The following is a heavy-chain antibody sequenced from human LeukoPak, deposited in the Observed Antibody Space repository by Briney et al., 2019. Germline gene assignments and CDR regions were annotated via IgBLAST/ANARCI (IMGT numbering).Heavy chain of an antibody. CDR3: ARIPYYDILTGYPTWEYYFDY. Sequence: ASVKVSCKASGYTFTSYAMNWVRQAPGQGLEWMGWINTNTGNPTYAQGFTGRFVFSLGTSVSTAYLQISSLKAEDTAVYYCARIPYYDILTGYPTWEYYFDYWGQGTLVTVSS. CDR2: INTNTGNP. V-gene: IGHV7-4-1*02. J-gene: IGHJ4*02. CDR1: GYTFTSYA. D-gene: IGHD3-9*01.